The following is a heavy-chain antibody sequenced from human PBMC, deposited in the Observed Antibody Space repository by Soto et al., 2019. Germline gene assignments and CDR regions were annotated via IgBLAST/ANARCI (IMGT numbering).Heavy chain of an antibody. CDR1: GGSFSGYY. CDR2: INHSGST. Sequence: SSETLSLTCAVYGGSFSGYYWSWIRQPPGKGLQWIAEINHSGSTNYNPSLKSRVTISVDTSKNQFSLRLNSVTAADTAVYYCARALYSSGWYYAFDIWGQGTMVTVSS. D-gene: IGHD6-19*01. V-gene: IGHV4-34*01. CDR3: ARALYSSGWYYAFDI. J-gene: IGHJ3*02.